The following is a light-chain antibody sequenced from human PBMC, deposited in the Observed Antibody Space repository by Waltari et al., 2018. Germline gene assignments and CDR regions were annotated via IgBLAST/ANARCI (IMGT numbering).Light chain of an antibody. CDR3: AAWDDSLNGWV. CDR2: IND. V-gene: IGLV1-44*01. CDR1: SSNLGKNT. J-gene: IGLJ3*02. Sequence: QSVLTQPPSASGTPGQRVSISCSGRSSNLGKNTINWYQQVPGRAPKPLIYINDQWPSGVPDRVSGSQYGTSGSLAISGLQAGDEADYYCAAWDDSLNGWVFGGGTKLTVL.